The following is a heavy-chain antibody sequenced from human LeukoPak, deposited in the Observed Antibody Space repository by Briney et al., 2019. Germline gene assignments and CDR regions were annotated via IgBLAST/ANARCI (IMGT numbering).Heavy chain of an antibody. D-gene: IGHD1-26*01. CDR3: AREGLGARYFDY. CDR2: TRNKANSYTT. Sequence: GGSLRLSCAASGFTFSDQYMDWVRQAPGKGLEWDGRTRNKANSYTTEYAASVKGRFTISRDDSKNSLYLQMNSLKTEDTAVYYCAREGLGARYFDYWGQGTLVTVSS. CDR1: GFTFSDQY. J-gene: IGHJ4*02. V-gene: IGHV3-72*01.